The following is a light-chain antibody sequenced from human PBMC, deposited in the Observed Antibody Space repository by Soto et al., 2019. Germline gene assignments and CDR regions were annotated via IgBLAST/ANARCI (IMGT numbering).Light chain of an antibody. CDR1: SSNIGDNY. J-gene: IGLJ3*02. V-gene: IGLV1-47*02. CDR3: AAWDDSVRGWV. CDR2: NNN. Sequence: QSVLTQLPSASGTPGQRVTISCSGSSSNIGDNYVSWYQRLPGTAPKLLIYNNNDRPSGVPDRFSGSKSGTSASLAISGLRSEDEADYYCAAWDDSVRGWVFGGGTKVTVL.